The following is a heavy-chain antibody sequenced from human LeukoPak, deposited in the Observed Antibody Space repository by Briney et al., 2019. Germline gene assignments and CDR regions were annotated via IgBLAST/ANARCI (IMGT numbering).Heavy chain of an antibody. D-gene: IGHD3-10*01. Sequence: GGSLRLSCAASGFTFSSYAMSWVRQAPGKGLEWVSAISGSGGSTYYADSVKGRFTISRDTSKNTLYLQMNSLRAEDTAVYYCAKVSQGVIIYYGMDVWGQGTTVTVSS. V-gene: IGHV3-23*01. CDR2: ISGSGGST. CDR1: GFTFSSYA. CDR3: AKVSQGVIIYYGMDV. J-gene: IGHJ6*02.